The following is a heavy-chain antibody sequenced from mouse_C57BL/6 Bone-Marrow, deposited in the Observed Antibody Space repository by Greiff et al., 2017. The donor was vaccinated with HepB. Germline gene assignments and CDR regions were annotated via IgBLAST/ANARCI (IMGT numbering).Heavy chain of an antibody. J-gene: IGHJ1*03. CDR3: DSVIYYYGSSYWYFDV. V-gene: IGHV5-4*03. Sequence: EVKLVESGGGLVKPGGSLKLSCAASGFTFSSYAMSWVRQTPEKRLEWVATISDGGSYTYYPDNVKGRVTISRDNAKNTRYLQMSHLKSEDSAMYYCDSVIYYYGSSYWYFDVWGTGTTVTVSS. CDR1: GFTFSSYA. D-gene: IGHD1-1*01. CDR2: ISDGGSYT.